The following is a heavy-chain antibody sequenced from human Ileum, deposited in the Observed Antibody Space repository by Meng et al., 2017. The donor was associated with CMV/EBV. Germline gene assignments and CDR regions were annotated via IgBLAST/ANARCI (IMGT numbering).Heavy chain of an antibody. V-gene: IGHV1-18*01. D-gene: IGHD3-10*01. J-gene: IGHJ4*02. CDR1: YHFISYG. CDR3: ATDRVLWFGTPGKFDY. Sequence: YHFISYGISWVRQAPGQGLEWMGWINPYNGNTNYADKFRGRVTMTTDRSTRTAYMEVRSLRSDDTAVYYCATDRVLWFGTPGKFDYWGQGTLVTVSS. CDR2: INPYNGNT.